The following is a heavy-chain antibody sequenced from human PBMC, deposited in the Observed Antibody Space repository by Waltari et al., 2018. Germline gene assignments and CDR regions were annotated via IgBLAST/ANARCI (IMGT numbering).Heavy chain of an antibody. CDR1: GFTFSSYE. CDR2: ISSSGSTI. V-gene: IGHV3-48*03. Sequence: EVQLVESGGGLVQPGGSLRLSCAASGFTFSSYELNWVRQAPGKGLEWVSYISSSGSTIYYADSGKGRFTISRDNAKNSLYLQMNSLRAEDTAVYYCARDNTVTPGSDYWGQGTLVTVSS. D-gene: IGHD4-17*01. J-gene: IGHJ4*02. CDR3: ARDNTVTPGSDY.